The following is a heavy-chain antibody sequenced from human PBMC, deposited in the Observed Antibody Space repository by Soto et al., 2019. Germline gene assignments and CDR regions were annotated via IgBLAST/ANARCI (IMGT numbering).Heavy chain of an antibody. Sequence: QVQLVESGGGVVQPGRSLRLSCAASGFTFSTHGMHWVRQAPGKGLEWVALISYDGNNKYYADSVKGRFTISRDNSKNTMYLEMNSLRAEDTAVYYCAISPEFYYDYVMDVWGQGTTVTVSS. CDR2: ISYDGNNK. CDR1: GFTFSTHG. V-gene: IGHV3-30*03. D-gene: IGHD3-10*01. J-gene: IGHJ6*02. CDR3: AISPEFYYDYVMDV.